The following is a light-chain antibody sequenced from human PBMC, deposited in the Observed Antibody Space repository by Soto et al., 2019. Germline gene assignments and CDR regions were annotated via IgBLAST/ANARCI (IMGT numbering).Light chain of an antibody. V-gene: IGLV1-40*01. CDR1: SSNIGAHYD. CDR3: QSYDNSLRVDV. CDR2: GNS. J-gene: IGLJ1*01. Sequence: QSVLTQPPSVSGAPGQRVTISCTGSSSNIGAHYDVHWYQQLPGTAPKLLIYGNSNRPSGVPDRFSGSKSGTSASLAITGLQAEDEADYYCQSYDNSLRVDVFGTGTKLTVL.